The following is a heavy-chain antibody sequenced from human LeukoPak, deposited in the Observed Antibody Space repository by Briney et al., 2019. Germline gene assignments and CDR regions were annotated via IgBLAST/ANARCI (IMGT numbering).Heavy chain of an antibody. Sequence: KASETLSLTCTVSGASISGYYWSWLRQPPGKGLEWIVYIYSSGSTYSNPSLKSRVNISVDTSKNQFSLTLTSVNAADTAVYDCARVALVGATLFDWGQGTLLTVSS. CDR2: IYSSGST. J-gene: IGHJ4*02. CDR1: GASISGYY. D-gene: IGHD1-26*01. CDR3: ARVALVGATLFD. V-gene: IGHV4-59*01.